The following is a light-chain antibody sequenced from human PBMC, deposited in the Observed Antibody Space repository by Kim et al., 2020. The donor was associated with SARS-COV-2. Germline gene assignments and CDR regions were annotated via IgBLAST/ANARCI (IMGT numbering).Light chain of an antibody. CDR2: GAS. V-gene: IGKV3-15*01. CDR1: QSVSSN. J-gene: IGKJ4*01. CDR3: QQYNNWPPLT. Sequence: PGERATLTCRASQSVSSNLAWYQQKPGQAPRLLIYGASTRATGIPARFSGSGSGTEFTLTISSLQSEDFAVYYCQQYNNWPPLTFGGGTKVDIK.